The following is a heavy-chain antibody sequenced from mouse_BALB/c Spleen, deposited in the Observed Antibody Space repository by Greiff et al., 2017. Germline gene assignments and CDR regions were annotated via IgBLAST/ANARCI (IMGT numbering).Heavy chain of an antibody. Sequence: VQLQQSGAELVKPGASVKLSCTASGFNTKDTYMHWVKQRPEQGLEWIGRIDPANGNTKYDPKFQGKATITADTSSNTAYLQLSSLTSEDTAVYYCARSNYGNYWYFDVWGAGTTVTVSS. CDR2: IDPANGNT. D-gene: IGHD2-1*01. CDR3: ARSNYGNYWYFDV. V-gene: IGHV14-3*02. J-gene: IGHJ1*01. CDR1: GFNTKDTY.